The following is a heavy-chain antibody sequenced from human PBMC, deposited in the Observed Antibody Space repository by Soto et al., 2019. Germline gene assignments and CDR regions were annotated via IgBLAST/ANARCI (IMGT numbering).Heavy chain of an antibody. CDR2: IYHSGST. CDR3: ASSSFLRSGDLFHGLDV. V-gene: IGHV4-30-2*01. J-gene: IGHJ6*02. D-gene: IGHD3-10*01. Sequence: SETLSLTCAVSCVSISSGGYSWILIWQPPGKGLEWIGYIYHSGSTYYNPSLKSRVTISVDRSKNQFSLKLSSVTAEDTALYFCASSSFLRSGDLFHGLDVWGQGTTVT. CDR1: CVSISSGGYS.